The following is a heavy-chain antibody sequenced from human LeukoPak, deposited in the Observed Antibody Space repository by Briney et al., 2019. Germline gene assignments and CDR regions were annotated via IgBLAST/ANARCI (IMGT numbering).Heavy chain of an antibody. CDR2: ISYDGSNK. J-gene: IGHJ4*02. V-gene: IGHV3-30-3*01. D-gene: IGHD1-26*01. CDR1: GFTFSSYA. CDR3: ARAGVGATTLWFDY. Sequence: GGSLRLSCAASGFTFSSYAMHWVRQAPGKGLEWVAVISYDGSNKYYADSVKGRFTISRDNSKNTLYPQMNSLRAEDTAVYYCARAGVGATTLWFDYWGQGTLVTVSS.